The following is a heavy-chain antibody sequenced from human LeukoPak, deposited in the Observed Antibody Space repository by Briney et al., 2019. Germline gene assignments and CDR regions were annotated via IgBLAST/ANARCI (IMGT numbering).Heavy chain of an antibody. J-gene: IGHJ4*02. D-gene: IGHD3-22*01. V-gene: IGHV4-61*02. CDR2: IYTSGNT. CDR3: ARLYYDSSGYYQICYFDY. CDR1: GDSITSGSYY. Sequence: SETLSLTCTVSGDSITSGSYYWSWIRQPAGKGLEWVGRIYTSGNTNYNPSLKSRVTMSVDTSKNQFSLKLSSVTAADTAVYYCARLYYDSSGYYQICYFDYWGQGTLVTVSS.